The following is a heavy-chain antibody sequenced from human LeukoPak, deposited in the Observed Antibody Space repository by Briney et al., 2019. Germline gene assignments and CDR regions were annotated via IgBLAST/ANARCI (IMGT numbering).Heavy chain of an antibody. Sequence: GGSLRLSCAASGFTFSDYYMSWIRQAPGKGLEWVSYISSSGSTIYYADSVKGRFTISRDNSKNTLYLQMNSLRAEDTAVYYCAKVGGATIDDAFDIWGQGTMVTVSS. D-gene: IGHD1-26*01. CDR1: GFTFSDYY. CDR2: ISSSGSTI. CDR3: AKVGGATIDDAFDI. V-gene: IGHV3-11*01. J-gene: IGHJ3*02.